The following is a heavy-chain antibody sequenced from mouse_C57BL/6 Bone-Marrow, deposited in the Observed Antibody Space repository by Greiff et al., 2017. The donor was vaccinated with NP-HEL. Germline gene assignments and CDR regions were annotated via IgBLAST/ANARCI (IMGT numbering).Heavy chain of an antibody. CDR2: INPYNGGT. V-gene: IGHV1-19*01. CDR3: ASTTVVESWFAY. CDR1: GYTFTDYY. D-gene: IGHD1-1*01. Sequence: VQLQQSGPVLVKPGASVKMSCKASGYTFTDYYMNWVKQSHGKSLEWIGVINPYNGGTSYNQKFKGKATLTVDKSSSTAYMELNSLTSEDSAVYYCASTTVVESWFAYWGQGTLVTVSA. J-gene: IGHJ3*01.